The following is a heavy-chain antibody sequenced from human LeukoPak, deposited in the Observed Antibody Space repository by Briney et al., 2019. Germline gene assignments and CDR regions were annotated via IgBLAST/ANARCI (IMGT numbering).Heavy chain of an antibody. CDR1: GFTFSSYA. V-gene: IGHV3-48*01. Sequence: GGSLRLSCAASGFTFSSYAMSWVRQAPGKGLEWVSYITSSSNTVHYADSVKGRFTLSRDNAKSSLYLQMNSLRAEDTAIYYCARLLSGWYLADYWGQGTQVTVSS. CDR2: ITSSSNTV. CDR3: ARLLSGWYLADY. J-gene: IGHJ4*02. D-gene: IGHD6-19*01.